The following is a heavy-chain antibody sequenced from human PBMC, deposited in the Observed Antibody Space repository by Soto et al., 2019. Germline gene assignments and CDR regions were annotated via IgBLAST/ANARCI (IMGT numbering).Heavy chain of an antibody. J-gene: IGHJ4*02. D-gene: IGHD2-15*01. V-gene: IGHV1-3*01. CDR1: GYTFTSYA. CDR2: INAGNGNT. Sequence: QVQLVQSGAEVKKPGASVKVSRKASGYTFTSYAMHWVRQAPGQRLEWRGWINAGNGNTKYSQKFQGRVTITRDPYASTAYMELSSLRSEDTAVYYCARAGCYPTFGFDYWVQGTLVTVSS. CDR3: ARAGCYPTFGFDY.